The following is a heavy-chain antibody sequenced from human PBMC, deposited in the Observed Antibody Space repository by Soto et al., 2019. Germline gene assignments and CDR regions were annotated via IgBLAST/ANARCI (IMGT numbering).Heavy chain of an antibody. CDR1: GFIFSSFG. D-gene: IGHD7-27*01. J-gene: IGHJ4*02. CDR3: VRDLLGSGGHFDY. CDR2: IWYDGSNT. V-gene: IGHV3-33*01. Sequence: GGSLRLSCAAYGFIFSSFGMHWVRQAPGKGLEWVAHIWYDGSNTYYADSVKGRFTTSRDNSRNTLYLQMNSLRAEDTAVYHCVRDLLGSGGHFDYWGQGTPVTVSS.